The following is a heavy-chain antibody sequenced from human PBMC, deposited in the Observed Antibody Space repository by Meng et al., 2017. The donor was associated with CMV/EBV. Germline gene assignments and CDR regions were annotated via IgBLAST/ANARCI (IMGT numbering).Heavy chain of an antibody. V-gene: IGHV4-38-2*02. Sequence: SETLSLTCIVSGYSISSGYYCTWGRQPPGEEREWIATINHRESTSYNPSLKSRVTISVDTSKNQFPLKLSSVTAAETALYYCARYSGDYFYFDYWGQGTLVTVSS. CDR2: INHREST. CDR1: GYSISSGYY. CDR3: ARYSGDYFYFDY. D-gene: IGHD4-17*01. J-gene: IGHJ4*02.